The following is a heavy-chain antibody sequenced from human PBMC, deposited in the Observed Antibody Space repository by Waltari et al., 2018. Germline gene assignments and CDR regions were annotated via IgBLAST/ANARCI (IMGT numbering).Heavy chain of an antibody. D-gene: IGHD2-15*01. V-gene: IGHV4-4*02. CDR3: ARDRGRGLYLDP. CDR1: GESVRSRYL. CDR2: VHGSGRT. Sequence: QLKLQESGPGLVKPSGTLLLTCGVSGESVRSRYLWNWVRQPPGKGLECIGHVHGSGRTNYNPSFASRVTVSLYPSKNHFSLRVTSATAADTAVYYCARDRGRGLYLDPWGPGTLVTVSP. J-gene: IGHJ5*02.